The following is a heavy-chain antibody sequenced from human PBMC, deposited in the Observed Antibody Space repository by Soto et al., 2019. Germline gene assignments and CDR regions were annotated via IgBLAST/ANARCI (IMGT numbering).Heavy chain of an antibody. CDR1: GGTFSSYA. V-gene: IGHV1-69*13. CDR3: HSSGYDPHFDY. Sequence: GASVKVSCKASGGTFSSYAISWVRQAPGQGLEWMGGIIPIFGTANYAQKFQGRVTITADESTSTAYMELSSLRSEDTAVYYCHSSGYDPHFDYWGQGTMVTVSS. CDR2: IIPIFGTA. J-gene: IGHJ4*02. D-gene: IGHD5-12*01.